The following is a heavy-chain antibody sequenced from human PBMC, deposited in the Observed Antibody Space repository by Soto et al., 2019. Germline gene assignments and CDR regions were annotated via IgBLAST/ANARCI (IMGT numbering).Heavy chain of an antibody. V-gene: IGHV4-34*01. J-gene: IGHJ5*02. CDR2: INHSGST. D-gene: IGHD6-13*01. CDR3: ARGAAGTGNWFDP. CDR1: GGSFSGYY. Sequence: ASETLSLTCAVYGGSFSGYYWSWIRQPPGKGLEWIGEINHSGSTNYNPSLKSRVTISVDTSKNQFSLKLSSVTAADTAVYYCARGAAGTGNWFDPWGQGTLVTVSS.